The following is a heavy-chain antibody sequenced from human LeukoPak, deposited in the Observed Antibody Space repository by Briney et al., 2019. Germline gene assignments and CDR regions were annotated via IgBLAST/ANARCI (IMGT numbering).Heavy chain of an antibody. CDR1: GFTVSSNY. Sequence: QLGGSLRLSCAASGFTVSSNYMSWVRQAPGKGLEWVSVIYSGGSTYYADSVKGRFTISRDNSKNTLYLQMNSLRAEDTAVYYCAKVRESDDTMIVVVIKNGYYFDYWGQGTLVTVSS. CDR2: IYSGGST. CDR3: AKVRESDDTMIVVVIKNGYYFDY. J-gene: IGHJ4*02. V-gene: IGHV3-53*01. D-gene: IGHD3-22*01.